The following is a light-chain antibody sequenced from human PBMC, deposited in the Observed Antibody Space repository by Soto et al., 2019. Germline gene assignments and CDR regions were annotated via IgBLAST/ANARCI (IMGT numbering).Light chain of an antibody. CDR1: ISNVGFNA. Sequence: QSVLAQPPSASGAPGQRVTLSCIGGISNVGFNAVNWYQQLPGAAPKLLIHGNSQRPSGVPDRFSGSKSGTSASLAIIGLRAEDEAHYYCAAWDDSLRGVVFGGGTKVTVL. V-gene: IGLV1-47*02. CDR3: AAWDDSLRGVV. CDR2: GNS. J-gene: IGLJ3*02.